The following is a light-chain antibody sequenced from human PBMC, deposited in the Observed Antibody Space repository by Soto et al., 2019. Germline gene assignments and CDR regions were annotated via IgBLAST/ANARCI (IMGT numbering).Light chain of an antibody. CDR3: QQYDSYSGT. Sequence: DIQMTQSPSTLSAFVGDRVTITCRASQSISSWLAWYQQKPGKAPKLLVYQASTLESGVPLRFSGSGSGTEFTLTINSLQSDDFATYYCQQYDSYSGTFGQGTKVEVK. V-gene: IGKV1-5*03. CDR1: QSISSW. J-gene: IGKJ1*01. CDR2: QAS.